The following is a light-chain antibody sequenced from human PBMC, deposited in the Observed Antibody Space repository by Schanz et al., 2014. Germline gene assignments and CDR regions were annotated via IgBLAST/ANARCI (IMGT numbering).Light chain of an antibody. CDR2: GAS. CDR3: QHYYNWPRT. V-gene: IGKV3-15*01. CDR1: HSVSTN. Sequence: EILITQSPATLSVSPEQRATLSCRASHSVSTNLAWYQQKPGQPPRLLIYGASTRATGIPARFSGSGSGTEFALTISSLQSEDFAVYYCQHYYNWPRTFGQGTKVEIK. J-gene: IGKJ1*01.